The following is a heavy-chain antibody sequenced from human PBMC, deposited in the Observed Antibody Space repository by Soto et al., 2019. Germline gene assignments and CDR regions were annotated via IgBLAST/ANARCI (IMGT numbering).Heavy chain of an antibody. D-gene: IGHD6-13*01. V-gene: IGHV4-39*01. CDR1: GGSISSNSFY. J-gene: IGHJ5*02. Sequence: SETLSLTCTVSGGSISSNSFYWGWLRQPPGKGLEYIGSIFYTGSTYFNPSLKSRVTISVDTSKNQFSLKLSSVTAADTAVYYCARHSSAWYNWFDQWGQGTLVTVSS. CDR3: ARHSSAWYNWFDQ. CDR2: IFYTGST.